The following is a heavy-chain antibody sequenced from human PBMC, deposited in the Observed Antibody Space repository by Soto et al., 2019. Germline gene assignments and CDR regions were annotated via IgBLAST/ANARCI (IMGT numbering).Heavy chain of an antibody. CDR1: GFSLTTSGEA. Sequence: QITLKESDPTLVKPTQTLTLTCTFSGFSLTTSGEAVGWIRQPPGKALEWLALIYWDDDKRSSPSLKSRLTITKDTSKNQVVLTMTNMDPVDTATYYCAHIPGSGQLLYSYYYYMDVWGKGTTVTVSS. CDR2: IYWDDDK. J-gene: IGHJ6*03. D-gene: IGHD3-10*01. CDR3: AHIPGSGQLLYSYYYYMDV. V-gene: IGHV2-5*02.